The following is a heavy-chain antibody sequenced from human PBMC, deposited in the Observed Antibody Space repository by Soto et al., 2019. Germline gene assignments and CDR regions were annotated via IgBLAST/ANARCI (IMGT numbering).Heavy chain of an antibody. CDR3: TTDIVVVPAASPGYWYFDL. CDR1: GFTFSNAW. CDR2: IKSKTDGGTT. Sequence: GGSLRLSCAASGFTFSNAWMSWVRQAPGKGLEWVGRIKSKTDGGTTDYAAPVKGRFTISRDDSKNTLYLQMNSLKTEDTAVYYCTTDIVVVPAASPGYWYFDLWGRGTLVTVSS. D-gene: IGHD2-2*01. J-gene: IGHJ2*01. V-gene: IGHV3-15*01.